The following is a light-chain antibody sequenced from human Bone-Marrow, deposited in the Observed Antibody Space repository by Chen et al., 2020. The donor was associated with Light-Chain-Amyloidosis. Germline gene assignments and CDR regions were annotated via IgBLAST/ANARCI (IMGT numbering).Light chain of an antibody. CDR2: GNS. J-gene: IGLJ3*02. CDR1: SPSIGAGYD. Sequence: QSVLTQPPSVSGAPGQRVTISCTRSSPSIGAGYDVHWYQQLPGTAPKPLIYGNSNRPSGVPDRFSGSKSGTSASLAITGLQAEDEADYYCQSYDSSLSGSVFGGGTKLTVL. CDR3: QSYDSSLSGSV. V-gene: IGLV1-40*01.